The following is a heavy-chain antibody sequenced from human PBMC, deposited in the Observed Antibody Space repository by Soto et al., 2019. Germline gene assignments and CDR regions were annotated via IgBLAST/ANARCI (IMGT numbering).Heavy chain of an antibody. CDR1: GGSISSDY. CDR3: TRRYGSCFDY. Sequence: QVQLQESGPGLVKPSETLSLTCTVSGGSISSDYWSWIRQPPGKGLEWFGYIYYSGSTNYNPSLKSRVTISVDTSKNQFALKLSSVTAADTAVYYCTRRYGSCFDYWGQGTLVTVSS. D-gene: IGHD5-18*01. V-gene: IGHV4-59*08. CDR2: IYYSGST. J-gene: IGHJ4*02.